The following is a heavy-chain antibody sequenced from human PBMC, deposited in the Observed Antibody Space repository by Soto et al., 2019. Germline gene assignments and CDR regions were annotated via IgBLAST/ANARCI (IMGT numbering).Heavy chain of an antibody. CDR3: ATDYYDSSGPDY. Sequence: PSETLSLTCAVYGGSFSGYYWSWIRQPPGKGLEWIGEINHSGSTNYNPSLKSRVTISVDTSKNQFSLKLSSVTAADTAVYYCATDYYDSSGPDYWGQGTLVTVS. V-gene: IGHV4-34*01. J-gene: IGHJ4*02. D-gene: IGHD3-22*01. CDR2: INHSGST. CDR1: GGSFSGYY.